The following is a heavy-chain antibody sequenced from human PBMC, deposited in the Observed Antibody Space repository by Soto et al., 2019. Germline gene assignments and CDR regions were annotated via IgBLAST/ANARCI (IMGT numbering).Heavy chain of an antibody. V-gene: IGHV1-46*03. J-gene: IGHJ4*02. D-gene: IGHD2-15*01. CDR1: GYTFTSYY. CDR2: INPSGGST. Sequence: QVQLVQSGAEVKKPGASVKVSCKASGYTFTSYYMHWVRQAPGQGLEWMGIINPSGGSTSYAQKCQGRVTXXGXPXXSTVYMELSSLRSEDTAVYYCARPDCSGGSCPFDYWGQGTLVTVSS. CDR3: ARPDCSGGSCPFDY.